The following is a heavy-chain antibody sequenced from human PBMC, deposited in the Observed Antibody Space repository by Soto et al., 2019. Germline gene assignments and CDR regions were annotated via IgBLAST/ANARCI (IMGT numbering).Heavy chain of an antibody. J-gene: IGHJ4*02. CDR3: AKDHDYYDSSGYSGNFDY. Sequence: GGSLRLSCAASGFTFSSYAMSWVRQAPGKGLEWVSGISGSGGSTYYADSVKGRFTISRDNSKNTLYLQMNSLRAEDTAVYYCAKDHDYYDSSGYSGNFDYWGQGTLVTVSS. CDR2: ISGSGGST. V-gene: IGHV3-23*01. CDR1: GFTFSSYA. D-gene: IGHD3-22*01.